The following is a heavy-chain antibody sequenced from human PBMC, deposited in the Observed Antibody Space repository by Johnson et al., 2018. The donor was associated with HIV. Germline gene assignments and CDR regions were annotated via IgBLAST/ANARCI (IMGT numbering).Heavy chain of an antibody. CDR1: GFTFSSYA. V-gene: IGHV3-30-3*02. CDR3: TKCEYNSDAFDI. J-gene: IGHJ3*02. CDR2: ISYDGSNK. Sequence: QVQLVESGGGVVQPGRSLRLSCAASGFTFSSYAMHWVRQAPGKGLEWVAVISYDGSNKYYADSVKGRFTISRDNSKNTLYLQMNSLRAEDTAVYYCTKCEYNSDAFDIWGQGTMLTVSS. D-gene: IGHD5-12*01.